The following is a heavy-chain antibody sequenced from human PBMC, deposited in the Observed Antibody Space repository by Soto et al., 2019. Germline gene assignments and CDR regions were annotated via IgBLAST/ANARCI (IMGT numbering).Heavy chain of an antibody. J-gene: IGHJ6*03. CDR1: GYTFTSYD. CDR3: AGYMDV. Sequence: GASVKVSCKASGYTFTSYDINWVRQATGQGLEWMGRMIPNIGNTDYAQKFQGRVTMTRDKSTSTAYMELSSLRSEDTAVYYCAGYMDVWGKGTTVTVSS. V-gene: IGHV1-8*01. CDR2: MIPNIGNT.